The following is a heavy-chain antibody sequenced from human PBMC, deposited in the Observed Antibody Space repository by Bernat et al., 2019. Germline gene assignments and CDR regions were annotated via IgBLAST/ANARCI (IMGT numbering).Heavy chain of an antibody. Sequence: EVQLVESGGGLVQPGGSLRLSCAASGFTLSDHYMDWVHQAPGKGLEWVGRSRNKDNSYTAEYAAPVQGRFIISRDDSKNSMYLQLNSLKHEDTAVYYCTRLERGGRSDYWGQGTLLTVSS. CDR3: TRLERGGRSDY. CDR2: SRNKDNSYTA. J-gene: IGHJ4*02. V-gene: IGHV3-72*01. CDR1: GFTLSDHY. D-gene: IGHD1-26*01.